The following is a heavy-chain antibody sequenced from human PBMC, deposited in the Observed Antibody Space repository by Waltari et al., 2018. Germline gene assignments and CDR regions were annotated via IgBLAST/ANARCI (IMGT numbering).Heavy chain of an antibody. CDR3: AKGSIYYGSGKDYYYYYGMDF. V-gene: IGHV3-23*01. CDR1: GFTFSSYA. CDR2: ISGSGGRT. D-gene: IGHD3-10*01. J-gene: IGHJ6*02. Sequence: EVQLLESGGGLVQPGGSMRLYCAASGFTFSSYAMSWVRQAPGKGRVWVSAISGSGGRTYYASSVKGRFTISRDNSNDTLYLQMNSLRAEDTAVYYCAKGSIYYGSGKDYYYYYGMDFWGQGTTVTVSS.